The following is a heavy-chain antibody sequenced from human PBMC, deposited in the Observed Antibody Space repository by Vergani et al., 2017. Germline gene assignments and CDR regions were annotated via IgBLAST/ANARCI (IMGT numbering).Heavy chain of an antibody. D-gene: IGHD5-18*01. V-gene: IGHV1-69*01. CDR3: ARSTAPLGWFDP. J-gene: IGHJ5*02. CDR2: IIPIFGTA. CDR1: GYTFTSYG. Sequence: QVQLVQSGAEVKKPGASVKVSCKASGYTFTSYGISWVRQAPGQGLEWMGGIIPIFGTANYAQKFQGRVTITADESTSTAYMELSSLRSEDTAVYYCARSTAPLGWFDPWGQGTLVTVSS.